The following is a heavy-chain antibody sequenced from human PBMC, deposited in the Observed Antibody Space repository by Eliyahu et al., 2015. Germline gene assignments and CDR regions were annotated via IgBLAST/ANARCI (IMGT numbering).Heavy chain of an antibody. J-gene: IGHJ3*01. D-gene: IGHD5-12*01. CDR3: ARDRGGAYDVNYVFDL. V-gene: IGHV3-33*01. CDR1: XFTXRNXA. CDR2: IWFDGSNQ. Sequence: QVQLVDSGGGVVQPGRSLXLXXAAXXFTXRNXAMXWVRQAPGKGLEWVAIIWFDGSNQIYADSVKGRFTISRDNSKSTLHLQMNSLTVEDTATYYCARDRGGAYDVNYVFDLWGQGTMVTVSS.